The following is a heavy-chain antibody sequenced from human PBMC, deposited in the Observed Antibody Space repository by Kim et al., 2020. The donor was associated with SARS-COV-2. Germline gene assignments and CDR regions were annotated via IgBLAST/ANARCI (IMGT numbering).Heavy chain of an antibody. Sequence: LSLTCAASGFTFSSYAMSWVRQAPGKGLEWVSAISGSGGSTYYADSVKGRFTISRDNSKNTLYLQMNSLRAEDTAVYYCAKNRCGGDFWSGYDCSFLFDYWGQGTLVTVSS. D-gene: IGHD3-3*01. CDR1: GFTFSSYA. V-gene: IGHV3-23*01. CDR3: AKNRCGGDFWSGYDCSFLFDY. J-gene: IGHJ4*02. CDR2: ISGSGGST.